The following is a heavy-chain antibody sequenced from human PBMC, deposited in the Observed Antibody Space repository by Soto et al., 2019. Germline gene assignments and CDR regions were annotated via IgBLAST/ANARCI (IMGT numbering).Heavy chain of an antibody. V-gene: IGHV4-59*01. J-gene: IGHJ6*02. D-gene: IGHD2-8*01. CDR2: IYYSGST. CDR3: ARDIMGTNYYNDGMDV. CDR1: GGSISSYY. Sequence: QVQLQESGPGLVKPSETLSLTCTVSGGSISSYYLSWIRQPPGKGLEWIGYIYYSGSTNYNPSLKSRVTISVDTSKNQFSLKLSSVTAADTAVYYCARDIMGTNYYNDGMDVWGQGTTVTVSS.